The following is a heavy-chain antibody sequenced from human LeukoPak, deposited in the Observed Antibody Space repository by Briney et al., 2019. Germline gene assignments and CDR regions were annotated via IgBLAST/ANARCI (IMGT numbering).Heavy chain of an antibody. J-gene: IGHJ4*02. V-gene: IGHV3-20*04. D-gene: IGHD1-26*01. CDR2: INWNGDTT. Sequence: PGRSLRLSCAASGFTFDDYGMTSVRYVPGKGLELVCGINWNGDTTTYADSVKGRFTLSRDNAKNALYLQMNSLRVEDTAFYYCTRDLTVADTVSLHWGQGTLVTVSS. CDR3: TRDLTVADTVSLH. CDR1: GFTFDDYG.